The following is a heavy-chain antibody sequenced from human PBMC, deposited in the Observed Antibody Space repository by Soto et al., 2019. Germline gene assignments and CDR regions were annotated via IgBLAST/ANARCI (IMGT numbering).Heavy chain of an antibody. Sequence: ASVKVSCKASGYTFTSYGISWVRQAPGQGLEWMGWISAYNGNTNYAQKLQGRVTMTTDTSTSTAYMELRSLRSDDTAVYYCERATESAYDILTGYYYYYGMDVWGQGTTVTV. V-gene: IGHV1-18*01. CDR1: GYTFTSYG. CDR2: ISAYNGNT. D-gene: IGHD3-9*01. CDR3: ERATESAYDILTGYYYYYGMDV. J-gene: IGHJ6*02.